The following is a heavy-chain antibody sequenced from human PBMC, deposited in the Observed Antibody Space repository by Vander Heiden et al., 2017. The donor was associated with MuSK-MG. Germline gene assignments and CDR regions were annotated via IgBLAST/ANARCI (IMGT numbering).Heavy chain of an antibody. V-gene: IGHV3-30-3*01. CDR2: ISYDGSNK. CDR1: GLTFSSYA. CDR3: ARAKAARPVGWFDP. J-gene: IGHJ5*02. D-gene: IGHD6-6*01. Sequence: QVQLVESGGGVVQPGRSLRLSCAASGLTFSSYAMHWVRQAPGKGLEWVAVISYDGSNKYYADSVKGRFTISRDNSKNTLYLQMNSLRAEDTAVYYCARAKAARPVGWFDPWGQGTLVTVSS.